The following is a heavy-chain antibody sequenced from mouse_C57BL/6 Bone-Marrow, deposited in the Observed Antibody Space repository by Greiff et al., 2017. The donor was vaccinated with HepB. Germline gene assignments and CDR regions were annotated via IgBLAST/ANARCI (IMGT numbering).Heavy chain of an antibody. CDR3: ARSRGVYGYDGFFDY. CDR2: IYPGSGST. J-gene: IGHJ2*01. V-gene: IGHV1-55*01. D-gene: IGHD2-2*01. Sequence: QVQLQQPGAELVKPGASVKMSCKASGYTFTSYWITWVKQRPGQGLEWIGDIYPGSGSTNYNEKFKSKATLTVDTSSSTAYMQLSSLKSEDSAVYYCARSRGVYGYDGFFDYWGQGTTLTVSS. CDR1: GYTFTSYW.